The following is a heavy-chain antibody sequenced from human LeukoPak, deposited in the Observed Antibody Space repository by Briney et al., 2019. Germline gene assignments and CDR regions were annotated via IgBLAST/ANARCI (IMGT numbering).Heavy chain of an antibody. J-gene: IGHJ6*03. CDR1: GGTFSSYA. V-gene: IGHV1-69*13. CDR2: IIPIFGTA. CDR3: ARAGDSGYGSDYYYYYMDV. Sequence: GASVKVSCKASGGTFSSYAISWVRQAPGQGLEWMGGIIPIFGTANYAQKFQGRVTITADESTSTAYMELSSLRSEDTAVYYCARAGDSGYGSDYYYYYMDVWGKGTTVTISS. D-gene: IGHD5-12*01.